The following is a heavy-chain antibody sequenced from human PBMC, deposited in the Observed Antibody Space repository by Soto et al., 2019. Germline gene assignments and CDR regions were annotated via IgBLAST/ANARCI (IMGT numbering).Heavy chain of an antibody. D-gene: IGHD6-6*01. CDR2: ISGSGGST. CDR3: AKDGDSSSSFHYYYYGMDV. Sequence: GGSLRLSCAASGFTFSSYAMSWVRQAPGKGLEWVSAISGSGGSTYYADSVKGRFTISRDNSKNTLYLQMNSLRAEDTAVYYCAKDGDSSSSFHYYYYGMDVWGQGTTVTVSS. J-gene: IGHJ6*02. CDR1: GFTFSSYA. V-gene: IGHV3-23*01.